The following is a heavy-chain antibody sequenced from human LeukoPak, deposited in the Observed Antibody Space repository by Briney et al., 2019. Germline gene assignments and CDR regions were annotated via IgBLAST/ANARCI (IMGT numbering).Heavy chain of an antibody. CDR2: INSDGSRT. D-gene: IGHD4-11*01. V-gene: IGHV3-74*01. CDR1: GFTFSSYW. J-gene: IGHJ4*02. Sequence: PGGSLRLSCAASGFTFSSYWMHWVRQAPGKGLMWVSRINSDGSRTTYADSVRGRFTISRDNAKSTLYLQMNSLRAEDTVVYYCARVRDDYTYFDCWGQGTLVTVSS. CDR3: ARVRDDYTYFDC.